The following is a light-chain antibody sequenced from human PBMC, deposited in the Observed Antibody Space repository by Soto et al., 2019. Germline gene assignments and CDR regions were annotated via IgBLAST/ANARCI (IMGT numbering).Light chain of an antibody. CDR1: QSITTW. J-gene: IGKJ2*01. CDR3: QRYNDYQYV. V-gene: IGKV1-5*03. CDR2: KAI. Sequence: DIQMTQSPSTLSASVGDRVTITCRASQSITTWLAWYQQKPGKAPKLLIYKAINLQSGGPSRYSGSGSGTEFTLTISTLQPDDFGTYYCQRYNDYQYVFGQGTKVAIK.